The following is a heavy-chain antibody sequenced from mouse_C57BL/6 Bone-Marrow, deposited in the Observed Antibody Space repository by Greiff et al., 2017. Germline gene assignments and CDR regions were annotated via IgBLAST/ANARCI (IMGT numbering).Heavy chain of an antibody. V-gene: IGHV5-4*01. CDR1: GFTFSSYA. J-gene: IGHJ3*01. CDR3: ARESNYGSSWGFAY. D-gene: IGHD1-1*01. CDR2: ISDGGSST. Sequence: EVKLMESGGGLVKPGGSLKLSCAASGFTFSSYAMSWVRQTPEKRLEWVATISDGGSSTYSPANVKGRFTISRDNAKNNRYLQMSHLKSEDTAMYYCARESNYGSSWGFAYWGQGTLVTVSA.